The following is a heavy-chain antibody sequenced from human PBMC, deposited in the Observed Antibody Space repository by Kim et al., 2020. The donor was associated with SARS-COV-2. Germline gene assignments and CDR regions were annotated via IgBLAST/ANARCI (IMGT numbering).Heavy chain of an antibody. CDR3: ARDGGAGYYDSSGYYLPYWYFDL. D-gene: IGHD3-22*01. J-gene: IGHJ2*01. V-gene: IGHV3-21*01. CDR2: ISSSSSYI. CDR1: GFTFSSYS. Sequence: GGSLRLSCAASGFTFSSYSMNWVRQAPGKGLEWVSSISSSSSYIYYADSVKGRFTISRDNAKNSLYLQMNSLRAEDTAVYYCARDGGAGYYDSSGYYLPYWYFDLWGRGTLVTVSS.